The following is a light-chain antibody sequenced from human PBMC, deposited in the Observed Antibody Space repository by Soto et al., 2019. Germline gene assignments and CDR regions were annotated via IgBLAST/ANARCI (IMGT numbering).Light chain of an antibody. CDR2: EVS. Sequence: QSALTQPASVSGSPGQSITISCTGTSSDVGSYNLVSWYQQHPGKAPKLMIYEVSKRPSGVSNRFSGSKSGNTASLTISGLQAEDEADYYCCSYAGSSPALFGGGTKLTVL. CDR3: CSYAGSSPAL. J-gene: IGLJ2*01. CDR1: SSDVGSYNL. V-gene: IGLV2-23*02.